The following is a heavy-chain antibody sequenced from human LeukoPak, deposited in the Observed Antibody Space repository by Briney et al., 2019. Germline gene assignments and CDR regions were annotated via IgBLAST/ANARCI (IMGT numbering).Heavy chain of an antibody. D-gene: IGHD2-8*02. CDR1: GFTFSSYW. J-gene: IGHJ4*02. V-gene: IGHV3-7*03. CDR3: ARGWSKFDY. Sequence: PGGSLRLYCAASGFTFSSYWMTWVRQAPGKGLEWVANIKQDGSEKHYVDSVKGRFTISRDNAKNSLYLQMNSLRAEDTAVYYCARGWSKFDYWGQGTLVTVSS. CDR2: IKQDGSEK.